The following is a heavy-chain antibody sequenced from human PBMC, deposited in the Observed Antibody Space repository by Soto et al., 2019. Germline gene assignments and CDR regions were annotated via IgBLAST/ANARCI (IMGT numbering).Heavy chain of an antibody. Sequence: SETLSLTCTVSGDSVSSVGFHWAWLRRPPGKGLEWIGYIYNGGSTYYRPSLESRMHMALDATRSHYSLRLTSVTAADTAVYFCPRAPLGLDTIRYFDYWGQGKLVTVSS. CDR3: PRAPLGLDTIRYFDY. V-gene: IGHV4-30-4*01. D-gene: IGHD3-3*01. CDR1: GDSVSSVGFH. J-gene: IGHJ4*02. CDR2: IYNGGST.